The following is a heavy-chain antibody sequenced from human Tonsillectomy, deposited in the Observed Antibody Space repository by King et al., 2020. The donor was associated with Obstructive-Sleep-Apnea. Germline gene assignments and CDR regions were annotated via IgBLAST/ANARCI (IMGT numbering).Heavy chain of an antibody. CDR1: GFTFTSSA. D-gene: IGHD3-3*01. Sequence: QLVESGPEVKKPGTSVKVSCKASGFTFTSSAVQWVRHARGQRLEWLGWIGVGSGNKNYAQKFKERVTIARDMSTSTAYMELSSLRSEDTAVYYCAAGDDFWSGSGAYWGQGTLVTVSS. CDR3: AAGDDFWSGSGAY. CDR2: IGVGSGNK. V-gene: IGHV1-58*01. J-gene: IGHJ4*02.